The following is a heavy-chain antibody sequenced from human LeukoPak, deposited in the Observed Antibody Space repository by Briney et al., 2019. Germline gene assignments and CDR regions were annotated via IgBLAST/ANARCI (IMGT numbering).Heavy chain of an antibody. CDR2: INHSGST. CDR1: GGSFSGYY. CDR3: ARRYYYGSGHYGMDV. V-gene: IGHV4-34*01. J-gene: IGHJ6*02. Sequence: PSETLSLTCAVYGGSFSGYYWSWIRQPPGKGLEWIGEINHSGSTNYNPSLKSRVTISVDTSKNQISLKLSSVTAADTAVYYCARRYYYGSGHYGMDVWGQGTTVTVSS. D-gene: IGHD3-10*01.